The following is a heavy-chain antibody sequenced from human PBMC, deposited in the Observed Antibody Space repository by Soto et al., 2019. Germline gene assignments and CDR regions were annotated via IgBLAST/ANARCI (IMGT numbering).Heavy chain of an antibody. V-gene: IGHV1-46*01. Sequence: QVQLVQSGAEVKKPGASVKVSCKASGYTFTNYYIHWVRQAPGQGLEWMAIINPRGGSTSYAQKFQGRVRMTRDKSTGTVYMELSSLRSEDTAVYYCARGHSPIGYCSGGRCNYFDYWGQGTLVTVSS. CDR2: INPRGGST. CDR3: ARGHSPIGYCSGGRCNYFDY. CDR1: GYTFTNYY. D-gene: IGHD2-15*01. J-gene: IGHJ4*02.